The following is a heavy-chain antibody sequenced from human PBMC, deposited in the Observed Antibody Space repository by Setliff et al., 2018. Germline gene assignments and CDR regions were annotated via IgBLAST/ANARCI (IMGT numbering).Heavy chain of an antibody. J-gene: IGHJ4*02. CDR2: INRDGSGK. D-gene: IGHD6-6*01. V-gene: IGHV3-7*03. Sequence: GGSLRLSCAASGFIFSSYWMNWVRQAPGKGLEWVATINRDGSGKYYVDSVKGRFTISRDNAKNSLYLQMNSPRAEDTAVYYCATYKRSSSFEYWGQGSLVTVSS. CDR1: GFIFSSYW. CDR3: ATYKRSSSFEY.